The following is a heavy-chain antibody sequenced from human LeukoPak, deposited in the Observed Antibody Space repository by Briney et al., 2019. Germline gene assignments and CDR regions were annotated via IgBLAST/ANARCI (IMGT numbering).Heavy chain of an antibody. CDR3: ARSRYSGYDRFDY. CDR2: IYYSGST. D-gene: IGHD5-12*01. V-gene: IGHV4-34*01. J-gene: IGHJ4*02. CDR1: GGSFSGYY. Sequence: SETLSLTCAVYGGSFSGYYWSWIRQPPGKGLEWIGSIYYSGSTYYNPSLKSRVTISVDTSKNQFSLKLSSVTAADTAVYYCARSRYSGYDRFDYWGQGTLVTVSS.